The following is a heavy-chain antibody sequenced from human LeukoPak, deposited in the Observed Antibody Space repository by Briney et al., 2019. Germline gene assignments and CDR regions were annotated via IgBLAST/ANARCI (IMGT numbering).Heavy chain of an antibody. CDR2: ISAYNGNT. CDR3: ARATRGGNCSGGGGCHFLMDV. Sequence: ASVKVSCKASGYIFTSFGISWARQAPGQGLEWMGWISAYNGNTNYPQKSQDRVTMTTDSSTSTACMVLRDLTSDDTAVYYCARATRGGNCSGGGGCHFLMDVWGKGTTVTVSS. J-gene: IGHJ6*03. D-gene: IGHD2-15*01. CDR1: GYIFTSFG. V-gene: IGHV1-18*01.